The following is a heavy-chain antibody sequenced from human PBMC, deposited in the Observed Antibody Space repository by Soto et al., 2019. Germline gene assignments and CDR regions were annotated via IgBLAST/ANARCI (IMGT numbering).Heavy chain of an antibody. CDR2: INPNSGGT. CDR1: GYTFTGYY. V-gene: IGHV1-2*04. J-gene: IGHJ6*02. D-gene: IGHD3-3*01. CDR3: ARGPPSFTVFGEMLYGMDV. Sequence: QVQLVQSGAEVKKPGASVKVSCTASGYTFTGYYMHWVRQAPGQGLEWMGWINPNSGGTNYVQKFQGWVTMTRDTAISTAYMELSRLRSDDTAMYYCARGPPSFTVFGEMLYGMDVWGQGTTVTVSS.